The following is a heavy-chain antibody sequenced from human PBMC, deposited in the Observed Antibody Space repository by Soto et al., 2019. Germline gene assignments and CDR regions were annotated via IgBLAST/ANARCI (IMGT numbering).Heavy chain of an antibody. Sequence: SETLSLTCTVSGGSISSGGYYWSWIRQHPGKGLEWIGYIYYSGSTYYNPSLKSRVTISVDTSKNQFSLKLSSVTAADTAVYYCARGTYYYDSSGYWFDYWGQGTLVTVSS. CDR1: GGSISSGGYY. CDR2: IYYSGST. V-gene: IGHV4-31*03. D-gene: IGHD3-22*01. CDR3: ARGTYYYDSSGYWFDY. J-gene: IGHJ4*02.